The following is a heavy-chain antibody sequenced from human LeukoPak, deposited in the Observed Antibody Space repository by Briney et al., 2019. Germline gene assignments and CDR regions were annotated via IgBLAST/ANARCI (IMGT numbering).Heavy chain of an antibody. CDR3: VRDNLWAFDI. V-gene: IGHV3-7*01. CDR2: INQDGSAK. J-gene: IGHJ3*02. CDR1: GFLFSNSW. D-gene: IGHD3-10*01. Sequence: GGSLRLSCADSGFLFSNSWMAWVRQAPGRGLEWLANINQDGSAKTCVDSVKGRFTISRDNAKNSLYLQMNSLRDEDTAIYYCVRDNLWAFDIWGPGTMVTVSS.